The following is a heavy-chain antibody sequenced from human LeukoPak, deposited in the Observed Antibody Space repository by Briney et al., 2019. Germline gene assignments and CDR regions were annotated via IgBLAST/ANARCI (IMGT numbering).Heavy chain of an antibody. CDR1: GFTFSSYA. CDR2: ISGSGGST. Sequence: GGSLRLSCAASGFTFSSYAMSWVRQAPGKGLEWVSAISGSGGSTYYADSVKGRFTISRDDSKNTAYLQMNSLKTEDTAVYYCASYTSAVQLRFLELTQQWGQGTLVTVSS. J-gene: IGHJ4*02. V-gene: IGHV3-23*01. D-gene: IGHD3-3*01. CDR3: ASYTSAVQLRFLELTQQ.